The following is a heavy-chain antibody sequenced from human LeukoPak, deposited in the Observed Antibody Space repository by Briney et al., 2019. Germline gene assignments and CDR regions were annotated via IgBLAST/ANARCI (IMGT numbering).Heavy chain of an antibody. Sequence: PGGSLRLSCAASGFTFSHFGMHWVRQVPGRGLEWVAVIWNDGSTKYYADSVKGRFTISRDNYQNGVDLHMTSLRVEDTAIYYCAKDAQRGFDYSNSLEQWGQGTLVTVSS. J-gene: IGHJ4*02. CDR3: AKDAQRGFDYSNSLEQ. CDR2: IWNDGSTK. V-gene: IGHV3-33*06. D-gene: IGHD4-11*01. CDR1: GFTFSHFG.